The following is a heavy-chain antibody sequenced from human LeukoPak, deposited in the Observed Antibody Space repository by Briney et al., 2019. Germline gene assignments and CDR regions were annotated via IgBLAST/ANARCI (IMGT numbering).Heavy chain of an antibody. V-gene: IGHV1-2*02. J-gene: IGHJ6*03. CDR2: INPNSGGT. CDR3: ARGTYYYGSGTFGYYYYYYMDV. D-gene: IGHD3-10*01. Sequence: ASVKVSCKASGYTFTGYYMHWVRQAPGQGLEWMGWINPNSGGTNYAQKFQGRVTMTRDTSISTAYMELSRLRSDDTAVYYCARGTYYYGSGTFGYYYYYYMDVWGKGTTVTISS. CDR1: GYTFTGYY.